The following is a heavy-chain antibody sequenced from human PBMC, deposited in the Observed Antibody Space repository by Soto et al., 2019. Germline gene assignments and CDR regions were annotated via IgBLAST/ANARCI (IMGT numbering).Heavy chain of an antibody. CDR1: GYTFTSYG. CDR2: ISAYNGNT. D-gene: IGHD6-19*01. CDR3: ARGSSKWLVRSPFDY. Sequence: QVQLVQSGAEVKKPGASVKVSCKASGYTFTSYGISWVRQAPGQGLEWMGSISAYNGNTNYAQKLQGRVTMTTDTSPSSAYMELRSLRSDDTAVYYCARGSSKWLVRSPFDYWGQGTLVTVSS. V-gene: IGHV1-18*04. J-gene: IGHJ4*02.